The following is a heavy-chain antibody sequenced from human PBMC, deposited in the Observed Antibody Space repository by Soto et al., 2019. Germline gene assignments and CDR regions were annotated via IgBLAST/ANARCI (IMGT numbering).Heavy chain of an antibody. CDR1: GFTFRSYA. CDR3: XXXXXXXXXYFDY. V-gene: IGHV3-30-3*01. J-gene: IGHJ4*02. CDR2: ISYDEIYK. Sequence: QVWQVESGGGVVQAGRSLRLSCAASGFTFRSYAMHWVRQAPGKGLEWVAIISYDEIYKYYADSVKGRFTISRDNSKXXXXXXXXXXXXXXXXXXXXXXXXXXXXXYFDYWGQGSLVTVSS. D-gene: IGHD3-16*01.